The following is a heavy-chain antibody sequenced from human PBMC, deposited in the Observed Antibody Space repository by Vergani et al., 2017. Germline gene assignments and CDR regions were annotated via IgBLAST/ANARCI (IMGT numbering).Heavy chain of an antibody. D-gene: IGHD3-10*01. CDR1: GYTFTSYG. Sequence: QVQLVQSGAEVKKPGASVKVSCKASGYTFTSYGISWVRQAPGQGLEWMGGFDPEDGETIYAQKFQGRVTMTEDTSTDTAYMELSSLRSEDTAVYYCATENAQAQPEPWFGDSRWFDPWGQGTLVTVSS. J-gene: IGHJ5*02. CDR3: ATENAQAQPEPWFGDSRWFDP. V-gene: IGHV1-24*01. CDR2: FDPEDGET.